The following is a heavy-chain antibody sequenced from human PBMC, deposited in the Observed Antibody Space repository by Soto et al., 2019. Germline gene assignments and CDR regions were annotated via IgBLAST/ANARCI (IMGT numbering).Heavy chain of an antibody. D-gene: IGHD6-13*01. CDR3: AHSSGSSSWYVDWFDP. V-gene: IGHV2-5*02. J-gene: IGHJ5*02. Sequence: QITLKESGPTLVKPTQTLTLTCTFSGFSLSTSGVGVGWIRQPPGKALEWLELIYWDDDKRYSPSLTSRLTITKGTPTHPVLPTMTGMDPVDTATYSCAHSSGSSSWYVDWFDPWGQGTLVAVSS. CDR2: IYWDDDK. CDR1: GFSLSTSGVG.